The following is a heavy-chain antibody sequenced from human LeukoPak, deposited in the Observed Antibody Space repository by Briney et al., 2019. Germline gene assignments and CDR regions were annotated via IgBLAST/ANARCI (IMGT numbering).Heavy chain of an antibody. Sequence: GSLRLSCAASGFTFSSYAMHWVRQAPGKGLEWVALISYDGSNNYYTDSVKGRFTISRDNSKNTLYLQMNTLRADDTAVYYCAKDHGSSDWYYFDYWGQGTLVTVSS. CDR3: AKDHGSSDWYYFDY. CDR1: GFTFSSYA. J-gene: IGHJ4*02. D-gene: IGHD6-13*01. V-gene: IGHV3-30*04. CDR2: ISYDGSNN.